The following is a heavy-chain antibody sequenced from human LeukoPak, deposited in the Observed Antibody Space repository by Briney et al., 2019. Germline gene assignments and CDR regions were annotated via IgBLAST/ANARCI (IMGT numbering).Heavy chain of an antibody. CDR2: VNLDGVT. V-gene: IGHV4-34*01. Sequence: KSSETLSLTCAVYNVSFSGYYWSWIRQSPGKGLEWIGEVNLDGVTNYNPSLRSRVTISIDTSKNHFSLNLRSVTAADTAVYNCARAAWNGGGGFDPWGQGTLVTVSS. J-gene: IGHJ5*02. CDR1: NVSFSGYY. D-gene: IGHD3-16*01. CDR3: ARAAWNGGGGFDP.